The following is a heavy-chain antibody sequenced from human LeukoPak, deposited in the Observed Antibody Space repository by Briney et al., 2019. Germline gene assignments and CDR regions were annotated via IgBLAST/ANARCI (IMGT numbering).Heavy chain of an antibody. CDR2: IIPILGIA. CDR3: ARTHYYDSSGSPAEYFQH. CDR1: GGTFSSYA. J-gene: IGHJ1*01. V-gene: IGHV1-69*04. Sequence: GSSVKVSCKASGGTFSSYAISWVRQAPGQGLEWMGRIIPILGIANYAQKFQGRVTITADKSTSTAYMELSSLRSEDTAVYYCARTHYYDSSGSPAEYFQHWGQGTLVTVSS. D-gene: IGHD3-22*01.